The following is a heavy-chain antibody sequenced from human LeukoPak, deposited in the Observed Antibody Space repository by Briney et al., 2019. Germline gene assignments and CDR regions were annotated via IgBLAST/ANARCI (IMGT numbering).Heavy chain of an antibody. Sequence: LSLTCSVSGGSISGAYWSWVRQAPGKGLEWVANIKQDGSEKYYVDSVKGRFTISRDNAKNLLYLQMNSLRAEDTAVYYCARVLALGFYYYYGMDVWGHGTTVTVSS. D-gene: IGHD3-16*01. CDR1: GGSISGAY. J-gene: IGHJ6*02. CDR2: IKQDGSEK. V-gene: IGHV3-7*01. CDR3: ARVLALGFYYYYGMDV.